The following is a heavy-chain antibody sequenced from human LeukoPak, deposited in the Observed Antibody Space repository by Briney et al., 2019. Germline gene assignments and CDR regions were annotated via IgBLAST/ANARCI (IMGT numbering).Heavy chain of an antibody. D-gene: IGHD3-10*01. CDR3: ARTNYYGSGSYYSPGGYYGMDV. Sequence: ASVKVSCEASGYTFTSYAMHWVRQAPGQRLEWMGWINAGNGNTKYLQKFQGRVTITRDTSASTAYMELSSLRSEDTAVYYCARTNYYGSGSYYSPGGYYGMDVWGKGTTVTVSS. CDR2: INAGNGNT. CDR1: GYTFTSYA. J-gene: IGHJ6*04. V-gene: IGHV1-3*01.